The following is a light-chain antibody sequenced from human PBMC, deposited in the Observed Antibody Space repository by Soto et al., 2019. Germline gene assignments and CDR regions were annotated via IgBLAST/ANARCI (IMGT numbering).Light chain of an antibody. Sequence: EIVLTQSPGTLSLSPGERATLSCRASQSLSGGYLAWFRKKPGQTPRLLIYSASNSATGIPDRFSGSGSGTDFTLTISRLQPDDFVVYYCQQNGSLPITFGQGTRLEIK. CDR1: QSLSGGY. CDR3: QQNGSLPIT. V-gene: IGKV3-20*01. J-gene: IGKJ5*01. CDR2: SAS.